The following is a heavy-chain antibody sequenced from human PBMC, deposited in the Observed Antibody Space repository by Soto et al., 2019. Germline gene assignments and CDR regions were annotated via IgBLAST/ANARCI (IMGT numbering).Heavy chain of an antibody. CDR2: ISYDGSNK. V-gene: IGHV3-30*18. CDR3: AKSSTHDITIFGVVITPGTYYMDV. CDR1: GFTFNSYG. D-gene: IGHD3-3*01. Sequence: GGSLRLSCAASGFTFNSYGLHWVRQAPGKGLEWVAVISYDGSNKYYADSVKGRFTISRDNSKKTLYLQMNSLRAEDTAVYNCAKSSTHDITIFGVVITPGTYYMDVWGKGTTVTVSS. J-gene: IGHJ6*03.